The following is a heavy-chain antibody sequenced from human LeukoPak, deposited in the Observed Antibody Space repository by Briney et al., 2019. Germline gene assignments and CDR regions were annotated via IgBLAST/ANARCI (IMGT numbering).Heavy chain of an antibody. CDR2: IYYTGSI. CDR3: ARDYRLTQIQD. V-gene: IGHV4-39*07. D-gene: IGHD1-26*01. CDR1: GDSINRSPYY. Sequence: SETLSLTCTVSGDSINRSPYYWGWVRQPPGKGLEWIGSIYYTGSIHYNPSLKRRLTISVDTSKNQFSLRLTSLTAADTALYFCARDYRLTQIQDWGQGTLVTVSS. J-gene: IGHJ1*01.